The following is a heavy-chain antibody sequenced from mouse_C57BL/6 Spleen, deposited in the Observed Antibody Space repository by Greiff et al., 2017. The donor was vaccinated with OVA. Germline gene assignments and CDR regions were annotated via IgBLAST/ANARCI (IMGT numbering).Heavy chain of an antibody. CDR2: ISSGGSYT. CDR3: ARLSVSTVVATEVMDY. V-gene: IGHV5-6*01. Sequence: EVHLVESGGDLVKPGGSLKLSCAASGFTFSSYGMSWVRQTPDKRLEWVATISSGGSYTYYPDSVKGRFTISRDNAKNTLYLQMSSLKSEDTAMYYCARLSVSTVVATEVMDYWGQGTSVTVSS. CDR1: GFTFSSYG. D-gene: IGHD1-1*01. J-gene: IGHJ4*01.